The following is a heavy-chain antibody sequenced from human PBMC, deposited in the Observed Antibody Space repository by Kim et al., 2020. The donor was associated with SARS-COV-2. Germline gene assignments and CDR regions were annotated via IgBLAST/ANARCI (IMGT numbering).Heavy chain of an antibody. J-gene: IGHJ6*02. CDR3: ARDRYYYDSSGYSERSPYYYGMDV. CDR2: IYYSGST. CDR1: GGSISSGGYY. Sequence: SETLSLTCTVSGGSISSGGYYWSWIRQHPGKGLEWIGYIYYSGSTYYNPSLKSRVTISVDTSKNQFSLKLSSVTAADTAVYYCARDRYYYDSSGYSERSPYYYGMDVWGQGTTVTVSS. V-gene: IGHV4-31*03. D-gene: IGHD3-22*01.